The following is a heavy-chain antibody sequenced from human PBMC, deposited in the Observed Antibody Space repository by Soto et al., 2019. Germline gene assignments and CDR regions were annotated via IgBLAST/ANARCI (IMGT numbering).Heavy chain of an antibody. J-gene: IGHJ5*02. D-gene: IGHD3-10*01. CDR1: GGSISSSSYY. CDR2: IYYSGST. CDR3: ARLLWFGELLYPSSNHWFHP. V-gene: IGHV4-39*01. Sequence: SETLSLTCTVSGGSISSSSYYWGWIRQPPGKGLEWIGSIYYSGSTYYNPSLKSRVTISVDTSKNQFSLKLSSVTAADTAVYYCARLLWFGELLYPSSNHWFHPWGQGTLVTVSS.